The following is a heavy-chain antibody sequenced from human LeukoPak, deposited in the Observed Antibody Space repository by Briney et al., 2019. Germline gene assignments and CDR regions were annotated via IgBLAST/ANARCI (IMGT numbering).Heavy chain of an antibody. CDR3: ARVAPAGKSFDI. Sequence: PGGSLRLSCAVSGITLSNYGMSWVRQAPGKGLEWVSSIGSSSSYIYYADSVKGRFTISRDNAKNSLYLQMNSLRAEDTAVYYCARVAPAGKSFDIWGQGTMVTVSS. CDR1: GITLSNYG. D-gene: IGHD2-2*01. V-gene: IGHV3-21*01. J-gene: IGHJ3*02. CDR2: IGSSSSYI.